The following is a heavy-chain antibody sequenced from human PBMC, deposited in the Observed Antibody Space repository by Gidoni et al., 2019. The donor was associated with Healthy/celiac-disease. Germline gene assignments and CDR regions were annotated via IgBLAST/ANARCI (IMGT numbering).Heavy chain of an antibody. D-gene: IGHD2-15*01. CDR1: GGSISSGSYY. CDR2: IYTSGST. CDR3: ARATSTAAIDY. Sequence: QVQLQESGPGLVKPSQTLSLTCTVSGGSISSGSYYGSWIRQPAGTGLEWIGRIYTSGSTNYNPSLTSRVTISVDTSKTQFSLQLSSVTAADTAVYYCARATSTAAIDYWGQGTLVTVSS. V-gene: IGHV4-61*02. J-gene: IGHJ4*02.